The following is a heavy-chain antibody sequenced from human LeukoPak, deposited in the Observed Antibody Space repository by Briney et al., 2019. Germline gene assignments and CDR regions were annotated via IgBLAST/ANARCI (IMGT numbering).Heavy chain of an antibody. D-gene: IGHD1-14*01. Sequence: PGGSLRLSCAASGFTFSSYWMHWVRQAPGKGLVWVSSISSSSSYIYYADSVKGRFTISRDNAKNSLYLQMNSLRAEDTAVYYCAKPARTDYADYWGQGTLVTVSS. CDR3: AKPARTDYADY. CDR2: ISSSSSYI. CDR1: GFTFSSYW. V-gene: IGHV3-21*04. J-gene: IGHJ4*02.